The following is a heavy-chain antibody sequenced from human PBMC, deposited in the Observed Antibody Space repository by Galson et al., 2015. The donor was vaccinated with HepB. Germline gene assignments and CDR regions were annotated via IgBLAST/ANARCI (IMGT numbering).Heavy chain of an antibody. CDR2: INTNTGNP. Sequence: SVKVSCKASGYTFTSYAMNWVRQAPGQGLEWMGWINTNTGNPTYAQGFTGRFVFSLDTSVSTAYLQISSLKAEDTAVYYRASPGLDYYYGMDVWGQGTTVTVSS. CDR3: ASPGLDYYYGMDV. D-gene: IGHD7-27*01. J-gene: IGHJ6*02. CDR1: GYTFTSYA. V-gene: IGHV7-4-1*02.